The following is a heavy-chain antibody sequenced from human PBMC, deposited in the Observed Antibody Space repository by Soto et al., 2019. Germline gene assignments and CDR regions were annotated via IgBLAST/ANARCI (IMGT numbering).Heavy chain of an antibody. CDR2: ISSNGGST. J-gene: IGHJ5*02. CDR3: VKALLGGIARNWFDP. CDR1: GFTFSSFA. Sequence: GGPLRLSCSASGFTFSSFAMHWVRQAPGKGLEYVSAISSNGGSTYYADSVKGRFTISRDNSKNTLYLQMSSLRAEDTAVYYCVKALLGGIARNWFDPWGQGTLVTVSS. D-gene: IGHD6-13*01. V-gene: IGHV3-64D*08.